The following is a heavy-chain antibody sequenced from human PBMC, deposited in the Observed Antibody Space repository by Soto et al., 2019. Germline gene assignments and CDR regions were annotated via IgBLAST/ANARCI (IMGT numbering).Heavy chain of an antibody. V-gene: IGHV3-23*01. CDR1: GFTFSTYA. J-gene: IGHJ4*02. CDR2: ISGSGGGT. Sequence: GGSLRLSCVASGFTFSTYAMSWVRQAPGKGLEWVSAISGSGGGTYYADSVKGRFTISRDNSKNTLYLQMNSLRAEDTALYYCAKDHWGSYSGQGTLVTVSS. D-gene: IGHD3-16*01. CDR3: AKDHWGSY.